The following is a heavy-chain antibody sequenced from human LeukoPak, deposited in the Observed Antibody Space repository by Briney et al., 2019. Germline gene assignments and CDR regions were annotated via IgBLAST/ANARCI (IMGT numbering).Heavy chain of an antibody. Sequence: QPGGSLRLSCAASGFTFSSYAMSWVRQAPGKGLEWVSAISGSGGSTYYADSVKGRFTISRDNSKNTLYLQMSSLRAEDTAMYYCATGRHYDTSGYYSLLFDYWGQGTLVTVSS. D-gene: IGHD3-22*01. V-gene: IGHV3-23*01. CDR2: ISGSGGST. CDR1: GFTFSSYA. CDR3: ATGRHYDTSGYYSLLFDY. J-gene: IGHJ4*02.